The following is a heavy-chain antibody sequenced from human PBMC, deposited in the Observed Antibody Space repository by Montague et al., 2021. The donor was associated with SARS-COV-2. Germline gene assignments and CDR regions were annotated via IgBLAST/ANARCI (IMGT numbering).Heavy chain of an antibody. V-gene: IGHV4-59*08. Sequence: SETLSLTCTVSGGSISSYYWSWIRQPPGKGLEWIGYIYYSGSTNYNPSLKSRVTISVDTPKNQFSLKLSSVTAADTAVYYCARRALGNCSGGSCYSAFDYWGQGTLVTVPS. J-gene: IGHJ4*02. CDR1: GGSISSYY. CDR2: IYYSGST. CDR3: ARRALGNCSGGSCYSAFDY. D-gene: IGHD2-15*01.